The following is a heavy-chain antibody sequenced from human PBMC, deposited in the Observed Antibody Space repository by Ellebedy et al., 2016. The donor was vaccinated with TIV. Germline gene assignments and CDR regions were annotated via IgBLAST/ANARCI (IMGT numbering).Heavy chain of an antibody. V-gene: IGHV3-74*01. D-gene: IGHD3-16*01. CDR3: ARGADHVNFQH. J-gene: IGHJ1*01. CDR1: GFTFSTYW. Sequence: GESLKISXAASGFTFSTYWMDWVRQAPGKGLVWVSRMNSDGSTTSYADSVKGRFTISRDNAKNTLYLQMNSLRAEDTAVYYCARGADHVNFQHWGQGTLVTVSP. CDR2: MNSDGSTT.